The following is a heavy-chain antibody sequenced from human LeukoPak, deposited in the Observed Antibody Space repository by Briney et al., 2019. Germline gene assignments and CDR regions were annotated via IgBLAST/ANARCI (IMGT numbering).Heavy chain of an antibody. CDR1: GFTFRSYT. CDR2: VSYIGST. D-gene: IGHD6-19*01. Sequence: GSLRLSCAASGFTFRSYTMGWVRQPPGKGLEWIGYVSYIGSTSYNPSLKSRVTISVDTSKNQFSLKLSSVTAADTAVYYCAREAIAVAGTGIDYWGQGTLVTVSS. J-gene: IGHJ4*02. CDR3: AREAIAVAGTGIDY. V-gene: IGHV4-59*01.